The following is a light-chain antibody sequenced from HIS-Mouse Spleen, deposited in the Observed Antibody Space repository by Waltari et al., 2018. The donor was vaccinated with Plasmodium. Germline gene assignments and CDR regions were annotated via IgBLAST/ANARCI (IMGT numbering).Light chain of an antibody. CDR1: QSVSSN. J-gene: IGKJ3*01. CDR3: QQYNNWSFT. V-gene: IGKV3-15*01. Sequence: EIVMTQSPATLSVSPGERATLSCRASQSVSSNLACYQQKPGQDPRLLIYGSSTRATGIPARLSGSGSGTEFTLTISSLHSEDFAVYYCQQYNNWSFTLGPGTKVDIK. CDR2: GSS.